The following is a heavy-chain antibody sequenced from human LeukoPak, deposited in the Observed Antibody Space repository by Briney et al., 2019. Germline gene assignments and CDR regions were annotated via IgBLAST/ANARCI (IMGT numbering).Heavy chain of an antibody. CDR2: ISYDEANI. Sequence: GGSLRLSCTASGFTFSNFWINWVRQAPGKGLEWLAVISYDEANIYYADSVKGRLTISRDNSKNTVFLQMDSLRVEDTAIYYCSSATSMTTITTDHWGQGTLVTVSS. CDR3: SSATSMTTITTDH. D-gene: IGHD6-25*01. CDR1: GFTFSNFW. J-gene: IGHJ4*02. V-gene: IGHV3-30*03.